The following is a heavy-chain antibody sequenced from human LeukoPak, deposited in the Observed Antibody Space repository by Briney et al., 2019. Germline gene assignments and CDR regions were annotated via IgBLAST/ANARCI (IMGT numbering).Heavy chain of an antibody. Sequence: SQTLSLTCTVSGGSISSGSYYWSWIRQPAGKGLEWIGRIYTSGSTNYNPSLKSRVTISVDTSKNQFSLKLSSVAAADTAVYYCARGGSSSSYDFDYWGQGSLVTVSS. V-gene: IGHV4-61*02. J-gene: IGHJ4*02. D-gene: IGHD6-6*01. CDR1: GGSISSGSYY. CDR2: IYTSGST. CDR3: ARGGSSSSYDFDY.